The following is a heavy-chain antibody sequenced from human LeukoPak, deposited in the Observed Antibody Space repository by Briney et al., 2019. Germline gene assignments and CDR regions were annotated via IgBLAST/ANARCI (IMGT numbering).Heavy chain of an antibody. D-gene: IGHD3-16*01. V-gene: IGHV3-7*03. Sequence: GGSLRLSCAASGLTFSNYWMDWVRQAPGKGLEWVANIKQDGSEKNCVDSVKGRFIISRDNAKNSLYLQMNTLRADDTAVYYCARDGFGTGSSWGQGTLVTVSS. CDR3: ARDGFGTGSS. CDR2: IKQDGSEK. J-gene: IGHJ4*02. CDR1: GLTFSNYW.